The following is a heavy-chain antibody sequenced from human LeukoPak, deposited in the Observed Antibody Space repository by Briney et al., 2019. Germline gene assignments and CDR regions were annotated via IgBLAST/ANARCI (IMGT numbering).Heavy chain of an antibody. CDR3: ARDQVPRDIVVVPGYYFDY. CDR2: ISSSSSYT. J-gene: IGHJ4*02. D-gene: IGHD2-2*01. Sequence: GGSLRLSCAASGFTFSDYYMSWIRQAPGKGLEWVSYISSSSSYTNYADSVKGRFTISRDNAKNSLYLQVNSLRAEDTAVYYCARDQVPRDIVVVPGYYFDYWGQGTLVTVSS. V-gene: IGHV3-11*05. CDR1: GFTFSDYY.